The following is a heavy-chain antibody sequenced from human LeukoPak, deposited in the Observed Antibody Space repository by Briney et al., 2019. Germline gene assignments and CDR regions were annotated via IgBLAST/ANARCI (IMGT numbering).Heavy chain of an antibody. Sequence: GGSLRLSCAASGFTFSDYYMSWIRQAPGKGLEWVSYISSSGSTIYYADSVKGRFTISRDNAKNSLYLQMNSLRAEDTAVYYCARERWWDSPYSSSSGLGIAVAGGQGTLVTVSS. V-gene: IGHV3-11*04. CDR2: ISSSGSTI. D-gene: IGHD6-19*01. J-gene: IGHJ4*02. CDR1: GFTFSDYY. CDR3: ARERWWDSPYSSSSGLGIAVA.